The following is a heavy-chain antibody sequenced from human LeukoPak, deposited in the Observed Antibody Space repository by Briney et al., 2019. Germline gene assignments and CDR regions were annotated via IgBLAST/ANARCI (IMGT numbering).Heavy chain of an antibody. CDR2: ISGDGRNI. CDR3: TRDLVDYDVSTGLHHYYMDV. Sequence: GGSLRLSCVASGFTFSSYWMHWVRQDPRKGLVWVSRISGDGRNINYADSVRGRFTISRDNAKNTLYLQMNTLRVEDTAVYYCTRDLVDYDVSTGLHHYYMDVWGQGTTVTVSS. CDR1: GFTFSSYW. V-gene: IGHV3-74*01. D-gene: IGHD3-9*01. J-gene: IGHJ6*02.